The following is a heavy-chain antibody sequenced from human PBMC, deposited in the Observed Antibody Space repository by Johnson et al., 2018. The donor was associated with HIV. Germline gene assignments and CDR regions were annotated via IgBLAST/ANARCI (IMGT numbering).Heavy chain of an antibody. CDR3: TTSVGATLRGAFDI. CDR2: IYSGGST. J-gene: IGHJ3*02. Sequence: VQLVESGGGLVQPGGSLRLSCAASGFTVTTKYMSWVRQAPGKGLEWVSVIYSGGSTYYADSVKGRFTISRDNSKNTRYLQMNSLKTEDTAVYYCTTSVGATLRGAFDIWGQGTMVTVSS. D-gene: IGHD1-26*01. V-gene: IGHV3-66*01. CDR1: GFTVTTKY.